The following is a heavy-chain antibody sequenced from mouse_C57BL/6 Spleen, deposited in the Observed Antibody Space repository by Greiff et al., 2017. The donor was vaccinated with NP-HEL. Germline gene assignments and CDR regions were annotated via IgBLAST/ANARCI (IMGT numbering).Heavy chain of an antibody. CDR1: GFSFNTYA. Sequence: EVQLVESGGGLVQPKGSLKLSCAASGFSFNTYAMNWVRQAPGKGLEWVARIRSKSNNYATYYADSVKDRFTISRDDSESMLYLQMNNLKTEDTAMYYCVRQDYQGFAYWGQGTLVTVSA. CDR2: IRSKSNNYAT. J-gene: IGHJ3*01. CDR3: VRQDYQGFAY. V-gene: IGHV10-1*01. D-gene: IGHD1-1*02.